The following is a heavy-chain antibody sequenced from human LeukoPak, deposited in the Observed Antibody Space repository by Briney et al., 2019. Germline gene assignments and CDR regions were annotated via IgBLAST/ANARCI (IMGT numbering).Heavy chain of an antibody. CDR1: GSSISPHH. V-gene: IGHV4-59*11. D-gene: IGHD3-3*01. Sequence: SETLSLTCSVSGSSISPHHWTWIRQAPGEGLEWTGYIYYRGTTNYSPSLKNRLTMSVDTSKNQISLKLTSVTAADTAVYYCARIQPSCPGLGFCSFDIWGQGTLATVSS. CDR2: IYYRGTT. CDR3: ARIQPSCPGLGFCSFDI. J-gene: IGHJ3*02.